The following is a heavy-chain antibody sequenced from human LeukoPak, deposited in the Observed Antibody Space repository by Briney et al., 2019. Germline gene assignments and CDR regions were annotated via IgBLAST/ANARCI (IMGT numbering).Heavy chain of an antibody. J-gene: IGHJ5*02. V-gene: IGHV4-59*01. CDR2: IYYSGST. CDR1: GGSISSYY. CDR3: ARLAAARPTNWFDP. D-gene: IGHD6-6*01. Sequence: SETLSLTCTVSGGSISSYYWSWIRQPPGKGLEWIGYIYYSGSTNYNPSLKSRVTISVDTSKNQFSLKLSSVTAADTAVYYCARLAAARPTNWFDPWGQGTLVTVSS.